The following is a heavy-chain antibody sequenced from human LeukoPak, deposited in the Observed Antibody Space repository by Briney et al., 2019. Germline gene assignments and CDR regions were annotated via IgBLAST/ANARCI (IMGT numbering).Heavy chain of an antibody. Sequence: SVKVSCNASGGTFSSYAISWVRQAPGQGLEWMGGIIPIFGTANYAQKFQGRVTITADESTSTAYMELSSLRSEDTAVYYCAVYCSSISCYHFDYWGQGTLVTVSS. V-gene: IGHV1-69*13. CDR3: AVYCSSISCYHFDY. CDR1: GGTFSSYA. CDR2: IIPIFGTA. D-gene: IGHD2-2*01. J-gene: IGHJ4*02.